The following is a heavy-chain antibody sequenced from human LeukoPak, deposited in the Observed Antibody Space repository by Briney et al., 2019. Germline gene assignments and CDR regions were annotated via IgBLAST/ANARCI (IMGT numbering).Heavy chain of an antibody. CDR2: IYYRGST. D-gene: IGHD3-10*01. CDR3: ARGVLRSGSFSNDY. CDR1: GGSISSYY. J-gene: IGHJ4*02. Sequence: SETLSLTCTVSGGSISSYYWSWIRQPPGKGLEWIGYIYYRGSTSYNPSLKSRVTISVDTSKNQFSLKLSSVTAADTAVYYCARGVLRSGSFSNDYWGQGTLVTVSS. V-gene: IGHV4-59*12.